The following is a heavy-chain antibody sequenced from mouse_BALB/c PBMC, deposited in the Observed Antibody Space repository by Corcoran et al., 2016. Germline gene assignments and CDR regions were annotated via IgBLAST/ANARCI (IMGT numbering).Heavy chain of an antibody. J-gene: IGHJ1*01. D-gene: IGHD2-2*01. CDR3: ASGYEYVDV. Sequence: EVQLQQSGAELVKPGASVKLSCTASGFNIKDTYMHWVKQRPEQGLEWIGRIDPANGNTKYDPKLQGKATITADTSSNTAYLQLSSLTSEDTAVYDCASGYEYVDVWGAGTTVTVSS. CDR2: IDPANGNT. CDR1: GFNIKDTY. V-gene: IGHV14-3*02.